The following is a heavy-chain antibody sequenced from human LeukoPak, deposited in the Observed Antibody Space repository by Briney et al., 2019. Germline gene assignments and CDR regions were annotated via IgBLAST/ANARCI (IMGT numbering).Heavy chain of an antibody. D-gene: IGHD2-2*01. Sequence: GGSLRLSCAASGFTFSDYYMSWIRQAPGKGLEWVSYISSSGSTIYYADSVKGRFTISRDNAKNSLYLQMNSLRAEDTAVYYCASEREDCSSTSCYWYYYYMDVWGKGTTVTVSS. CDR2: ISSSGSTI. CDR1: GFTFSDYY. J-gene: IGHJ6*03. V-gene: IGHV3-11*04. CDR3: ASEREDCSSTSCYWYYYYMDV.